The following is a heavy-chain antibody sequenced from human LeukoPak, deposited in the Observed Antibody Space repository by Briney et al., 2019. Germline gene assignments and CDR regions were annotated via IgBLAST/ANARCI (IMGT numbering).Heavy chain of an antibody. J-gene: IGHJ3*01. V-gene: IGHV4-59*01. D-gene: IGHD1-26*01. Sequence: SETLSLTCAVYGGSFSGYYWSWIRQPPGKGLEWIGYLYHNGSTNYNPSLKSRVTISVDTSKNHFSLKLSSVTAADTAVYYCARLWELRAFDVWGQGTILTVSS. CDR2: LYHNGST. CDR1: GGSFSGYY. CDR3: ARLWELRAFDV.